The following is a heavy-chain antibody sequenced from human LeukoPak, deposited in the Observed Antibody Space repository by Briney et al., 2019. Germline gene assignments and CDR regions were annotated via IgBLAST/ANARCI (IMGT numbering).Heavy chain of an antibody. Sequence: GASVKVSCKASEYTFTGYYMHWVRQAPGQGLEWMGWINPNSGGTNYAQKFQGRVTMTRDKSIRTAYMELSRLTSDDTAVYYCARNIWFGESADAFDIWGQGTMVTVSS. CDR1: EYTFTGYY. J-gene: IGHJ3*02. V-gene: IGHV1-2*02. CDR2: INPNSGGT. D-gene: IGHD3-10*01. CDR3: ARNIWFGESADAFDI.